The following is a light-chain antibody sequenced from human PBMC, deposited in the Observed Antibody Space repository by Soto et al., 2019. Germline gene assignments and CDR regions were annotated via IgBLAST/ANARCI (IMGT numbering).Light chain of an antibody. Sequence: VMTLSVDTLYINPGEGATLSFRASPSLGTKLAWYQQKAGQAPRLLIYGASTRATGITDRFSGSGSGTEFTFTISSLQSEDFAVYYCQQYNSWPPITFGHARLPEIK. CDR1: PSLGTK. CDR2: GAS. V-gene: IGKV3-15*01. J-gene: IGKJ5*01. CDR3: QQYNSWPPIT.